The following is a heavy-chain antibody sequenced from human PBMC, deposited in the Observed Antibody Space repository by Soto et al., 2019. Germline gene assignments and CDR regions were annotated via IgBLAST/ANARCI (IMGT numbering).Heavy chain of an antibody. CDR3: ARDAYGDPYYYYAMDV. CDR2: ISVSGSAM. D-gene: IGHD4-17*01. CDR1: GFTFSRYE. Sequence: EVQLVESGGGLVQPGGSLRLSCAASGFTFSRYEMTWVRQAPGKGLECVSYISVSGSAMYYVDSVKGRFTISRDNAKNSLYLQMDSLRAEDTAVYFCARDAYGDPYYYYAMDVWGQGTTVTVSS. J-gene: IGHJ6*02. V-gene: IGHV3-48*03.